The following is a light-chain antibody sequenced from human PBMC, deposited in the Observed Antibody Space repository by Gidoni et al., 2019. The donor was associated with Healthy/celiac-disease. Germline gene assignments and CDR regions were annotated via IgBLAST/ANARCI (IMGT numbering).Light chain of an antibody. CDR3: QQRSNWPSWT. Sequence: EIVLTQSPATLSLSPGERATLSCRASQSVSSYLALYQQKPGQAPRLLIDDASNRATGIPDRFSGSGSGTDFTLTISSLEPEDFAVYYCQQRSNWPSWTFGQGTKVEIK. CDR1: QSVSSY. J-gene: IGKJ1*01. V-gene: IGKV3-11*01. CDR2: DAS.